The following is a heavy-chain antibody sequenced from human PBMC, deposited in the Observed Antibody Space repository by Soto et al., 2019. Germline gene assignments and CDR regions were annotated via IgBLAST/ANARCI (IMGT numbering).Heavy chain of an antibody. Sequence: QVQLVESGGGVVQPGRSLRLSCAASGFTFSSYGMHWVRQAPGKGLEWVAVIWYDGSNKYYADSVKGRFTISRDNSKNTLYLQMNSLRAEDTAVYYCARGGVYCPSAFDIWGQGTMVTVSS. J-gene: IGHJ3*02. CDR3: ARGGVYCPSAFDI. CDR1: GFTFSSYG. CDR2: IWYDGSNK. V-gene: IGHV3-33*01. D-gene: IGHD2-8*01.